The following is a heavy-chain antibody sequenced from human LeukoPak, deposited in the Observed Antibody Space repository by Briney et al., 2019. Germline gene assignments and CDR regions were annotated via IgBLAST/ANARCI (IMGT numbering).Heavy chain of an antibody. CDR2: INQDGSEN. J-gene: IGHJ4*02. Sequence: GGSLRLPCAASGFTFNSYWMSWVRQAPGKGLEWVANINQDGSENYYLDSVKGRFTISRDNAKNSLYLQMNSLRAEDTAVYYCARGPLGYCSVTSCSFDSWGQGTLVTVSS. CDR1: GFTFNSYW. D-gene: IGHD2-2*01. CDR3: ARGPLGYCSVTSCSFDS. V-gene: IGHV3-7*01.